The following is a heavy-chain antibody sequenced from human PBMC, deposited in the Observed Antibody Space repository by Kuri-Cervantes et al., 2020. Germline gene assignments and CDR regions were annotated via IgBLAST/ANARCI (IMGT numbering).Heavy chain of an antibody. CDR2: INPNSGNT. CDR3: ARGPGSSWYMYYYYGMDV. CDR1: GYTLTELS. V-gene: IGHV1-8*01. Sequence: ASVKVSCKVSGYTLTELSMHWVRQAPGKGLEWMGWINPNSGNTGYAQKFQGRVTMTRNTSISTAYMELSSLRSEDTAVYYCARGPGSSWYMYYYYGMDVWGQGTTVTVSS. J-gene: IGHJ6*02. D-gene: IGHD6-13*01.